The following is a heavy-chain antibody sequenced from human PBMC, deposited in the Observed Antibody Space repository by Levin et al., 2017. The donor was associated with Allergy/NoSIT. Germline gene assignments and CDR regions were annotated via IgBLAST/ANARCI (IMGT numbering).Heavy chain of an antibody. CDR2: ISGSGGST. CDR3: AKGGANIVTWYFDL. D-gene: IGHD2-21*01. Sequence: GESLKISCAASGFTFNDYAMTWVRQAPGKGLEWVSSISGSGGSTYYEDSVKGRFTISRDNYKNTLYLQINSLRAEDTALYYCAKGGANIVTWYFDLWGRGTLVTVSS. V-gene: IGHV3-23*02. CDR1: GFTFNDYA. J-gene: IGHJ2*01.